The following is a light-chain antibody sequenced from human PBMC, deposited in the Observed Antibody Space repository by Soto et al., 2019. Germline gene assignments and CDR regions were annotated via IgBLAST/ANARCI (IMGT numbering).Light chain of an antibody. J-gene: IGLJ1*01. Sequence: QSALTQPPSVSGSPGQSVTISCTGTSSDVGGYNRVSWYQQPPGKAPQLLIYDVSNRPSGGSTRFSGSKPGNTASLTISGLQAEDESDYYCTSYATGSAYVFGPGTKLTVL. CDR3: TSYATGSAYV. V-gene: IGLV2-18*02. CDR1: SSDVGGYNR. CDR2: DVS.